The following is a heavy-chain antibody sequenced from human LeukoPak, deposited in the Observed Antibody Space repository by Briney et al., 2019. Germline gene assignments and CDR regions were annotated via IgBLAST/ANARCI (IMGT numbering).Heavy chain of an antibody. CDR1: GFTFSSYA. CDR3: AKDMGWGVTTLRPVGM. J-gene: IGHJ3*02. D-gene: IGHD3-10*02. CDR2: IGGSGGGT. V-gene: IGHV3-23*01. Sequence: GGSLRLSCAASGFTFSSYAMGWVRQAPGKGLEWVSSIGGSGGGTYYAALVKGRFTTSRDTSKNTLYLQMNILRDEDTAVYYGAKDMGWGVTTLRPVGMWGRGTVLPVSP.